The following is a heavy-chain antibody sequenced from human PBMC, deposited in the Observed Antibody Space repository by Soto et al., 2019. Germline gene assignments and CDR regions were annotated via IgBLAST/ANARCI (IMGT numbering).Heavy chain of an antibody. CDR1: GFTFSNYA. J-gene: IGHJ4*02. D-gene: IGHD5-12*01. CDR3: AKDNIVATSPYFDY. Sequence: GSLRLSCAASGFTFSNYAMSWVRQAPGKGLEWVSGISSSGVNTYYADFVKGRFTISRDNSKNTLYVQMNSLRAEDTAVYYCAKDNIVATSPYFDYWGKGALVPVAS. CDR2: ISSSGVNT. V-gene: IGHV3-23*01.